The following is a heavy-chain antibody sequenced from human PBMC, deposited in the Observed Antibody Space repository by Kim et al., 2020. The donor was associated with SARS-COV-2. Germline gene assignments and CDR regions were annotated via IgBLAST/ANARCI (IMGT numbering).Heavy chain of an antibody. D-gene: IGHD3-10*01. CDR3: ATTNYYGSGGSFDY. Sequence: PSLKSRATMSVATSKNQFSLKLTSVTAADTAVYYCATTNYYGSGGSFDYWGQGTLVTVSS. V-gene: IGHV4-4*07. J-gene: IGHJ4*02.